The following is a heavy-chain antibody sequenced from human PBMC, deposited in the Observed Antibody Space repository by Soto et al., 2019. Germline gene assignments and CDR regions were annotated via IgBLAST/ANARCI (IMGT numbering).Heavy chain of an antibody. J-gene: IGHJ4*02. D-gene: IGHD5-12*01. V-gene: IGHV4-30-4*01. CDR3: VRHAQWIIRAY. CDR2: IYYSGDT. Sequence: SETLSLTCTVSGDSIISGDYYWSWIRQTPGKGLEWIGYIYYSGDTNYNPSLKSRVIISVDTSKNQFSLKLSSVTAADTAVYYCVRHAQWIIRAYWGQGSLVTVPS. CDR1: GDSIISGDYY.